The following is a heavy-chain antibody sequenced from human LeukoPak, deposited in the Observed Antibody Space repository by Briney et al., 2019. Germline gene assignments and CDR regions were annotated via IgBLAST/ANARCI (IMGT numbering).Heavy chain of an antibody. CDR2: ISGSGGST. D-gene: IGHD1-7*01. J-gene: IGHJ4*02. CDR3: AKDRNWNYDY. Sequence: GGSLRLSCAASGFTFSSYWMPWVRQAPGKGLEWVSAISGSGGSTYYADSVKGRFTISRDNSKNTLYLQMNSLRAEDTAVYYCAKDRNWNYDYWGQGTLVTVSS. V-gene: IGHV3-23*01. CDR1: GFTFSSYW.